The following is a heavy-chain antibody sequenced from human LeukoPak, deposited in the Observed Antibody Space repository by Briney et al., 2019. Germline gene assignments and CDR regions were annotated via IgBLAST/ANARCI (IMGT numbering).Heavy chain of an antibody. CDR1: GGTFSSYA. CDR3: ARSGSGSYYFDY. D-gene: IGHD3-10*01. CDR2: IIPIFGTA. J-gene: IGHJ4*02. Sequence: ASVKVSCKASGGTFSSYAISWVRQAPGQGLEWMGGIIPIFGTANYAQKFQGRVTITTDESTSTAYTELSSLRSEDTAVYYCARSGSGSYYFDYWGQGTLVTVSS. V-gene: IGHV1-69*05.